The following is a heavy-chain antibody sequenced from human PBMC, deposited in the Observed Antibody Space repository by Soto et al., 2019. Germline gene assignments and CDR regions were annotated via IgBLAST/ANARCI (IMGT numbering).Heavy chain of an antibody. J-gene: IGHJ4*02. CDR3: ARDILTGYDY. CDR1: GGSISSYY. V-gene: IGHV4-59*01. CDR2: IYYSGST. D-gene: IGHD3-9*01. Sequence: SETLSLTCTVSGGSISSYYWSWIRQPPGKGLEWIGYIYYSGSTNYSPSLKSRVTISVDTSKNQFSLKLSSVTAADTAVYYCARDILTGYDYWGQGTLVTVSS.